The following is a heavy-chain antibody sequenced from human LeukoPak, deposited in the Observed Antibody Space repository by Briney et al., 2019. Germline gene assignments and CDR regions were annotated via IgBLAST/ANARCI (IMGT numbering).Heavy chain of an antibody. CDR1: GFTFSSYA. D-gene: IGHD1-26*01. Sequence: GGSLRLSCAASGFTFSSYAMHWVRQAPGKGRGWVAVISYDGSYKHYADSVKGRFTISRDNSKNTLYLQMNSLRAEDTAVYYCARDLGSSYYYNWFDPWGQGTLVTVSS. V-gene: IGHV3-30*04. CDR2: ISYDGSYK. CDR3: ARDLGSSYYYNWFDP. J-gene: IGHJ5*02.